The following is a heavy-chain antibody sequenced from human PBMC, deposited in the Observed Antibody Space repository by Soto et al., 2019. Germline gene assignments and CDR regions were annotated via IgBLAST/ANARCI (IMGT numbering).Heavy chain of an antibody. Sequence: ASVKVSCKASGYTFTSYAMHWVRQAPGQRLEWMGWINAGNGNTKYSQKFQGRVTITRDTSASTAYMELSSLRSEDTAVYYCARDRLYDYGPPLAPPMDVWGKGTTVTVSS. CDR1: GYTFTSYA. V-gene: IGHV1-3*01. J-gene: IGHJ6*04. CDR2: INAGNGNT. CDR3: ARDRLYDYGPPLAPPMDV. D-gene: IGHD4-17*01.